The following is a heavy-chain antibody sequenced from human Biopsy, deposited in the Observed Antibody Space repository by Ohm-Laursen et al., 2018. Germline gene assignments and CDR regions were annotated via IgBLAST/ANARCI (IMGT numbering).Heavy chain of an antibody. V-gene: IGHV3-53*01. CDR1: GITVSGNY. CDR2: IYTGGTT. Sequence: GSLRLSCAASGITVSGNYMTWVRQAPGKGLEWVSVIYTGGTTHYADSVRGRFTISRDNSKNTLYLQMNSLRAEDTAVYYCARHHCTNGVCLGVYFDYWGQGTLVTVSS. D-gene: IGHD2-8*01. J-gene: IGHJ4*02. CDR3: ARHHCTNGVCLGVYFDY.